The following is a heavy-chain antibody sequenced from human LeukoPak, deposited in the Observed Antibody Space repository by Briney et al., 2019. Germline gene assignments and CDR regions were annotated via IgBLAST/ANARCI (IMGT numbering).Heavy chain of an antibody. Sequence: SETLSLTCAVSGGSISSGGYSWSWIRQPPGKGLEWIGYIYHSGSTYYNPSLKSRVAISVDRSKNQFSLKLTSVTAADTAVYYCARGGIQLWFGAFDIWGQGTMVTVSS. CDR1: GGSISSGGYS. CDR2: IYHSGST. V-gene: IGHV4-30-2*01. J-gene: IGHJ3*02. D-gene: IGHD5-18*01. CDR3: ARGGIQLWFGAFDI.